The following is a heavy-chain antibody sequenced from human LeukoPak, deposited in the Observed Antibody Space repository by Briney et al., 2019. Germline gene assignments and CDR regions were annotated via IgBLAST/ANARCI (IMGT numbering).Heavy chain of an antibody. V-gene: IGHV5-51*01. D-gene: IGHD1/OR15-1a*01. CDR3: ARLGTSNWNNQH. Sequence: GESLNISCKGSGYSFPIYWIGWVRQMPGKGLEWMGIIYPGDSDTRYSPSFQGQVTISADKSISTAYLRWSSLKASDTAMYYCARLGTSNWNNQHWGQGTLVTVSS. CDR1: GYSFPIYW. CDR2: IYPGDSDT. J-gene: IGHJ1*01.